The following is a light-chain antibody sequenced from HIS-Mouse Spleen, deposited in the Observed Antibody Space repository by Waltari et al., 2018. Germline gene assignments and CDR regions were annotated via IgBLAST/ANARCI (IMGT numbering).Light chain of an antibody. CDR2: GDS. V-gene: IGLV3-21*03. J-gene: IGLJ2*01. Sequence: SYVLTQPPSVSVAPGKTARITCGGNNIGSKSVHWYQQKPGQAPVLVVYGDSDRPPGIPERVSGSNSGNTATLTISRVEAGDEADYYCQVWDSSSDHVVFGGGTKLTVL. CDR1: NIGSKS. CDR3: QVWDSSSDHVV.